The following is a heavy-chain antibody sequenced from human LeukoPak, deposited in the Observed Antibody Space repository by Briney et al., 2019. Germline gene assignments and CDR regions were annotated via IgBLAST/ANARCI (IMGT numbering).Heavy chain of an antibody. CDR1: GFTFSSYG. D-gene: IGHD5-12*01. CDR3: ARGAYDYIEIGYFDS. CDR2: IWYDGSNK. Sequence: GGSLRLSCAASGFTFSSYGMHWVRQAPGKGLEWVAVIWYDGSNKYYADSVKGRFTISRDNSKNTLYLQMNSLRAEDTAIYYCARGAYDYIEIGYFDSWGQGTLVTVSS. J-gene: IGHJ4*02. V-gene: IGHV3-33*01.